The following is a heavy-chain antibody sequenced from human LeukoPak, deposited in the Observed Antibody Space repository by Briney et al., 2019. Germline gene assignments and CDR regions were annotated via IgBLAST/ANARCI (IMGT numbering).Heavy chain of an antibody. D-gene: IGHD1-1*01. CDR1: GYTFTDYY. V-gene: IGHV1-2*06. J-gene: IGHJ4*02. CDR3: TRRENGY. CDR2: INPNSGDT. Sequence: ASVKVSCKASGYTFTDYYMHWVRQAPGQGLEWMGRINPNSGDTNYAQKFQGRVTMARDTSISTAYMELSRLRSDDTAVYYCTRRENGYWGQGTLVTVSS.